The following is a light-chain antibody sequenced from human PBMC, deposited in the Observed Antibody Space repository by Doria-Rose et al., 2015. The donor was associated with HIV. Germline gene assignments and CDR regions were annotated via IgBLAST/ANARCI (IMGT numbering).Light chain of an antibody. CDR1: QSFSSTY. Sequence: EIVLTQSPGTLSLSPGERATLSCRASQSFSSTYLAWYQQKPGQAPSLLIYDGFTRATGIPDRFSASGSGTDLTLTINRLEPEDFALYYCHQYGTSWTFGQGTKVEI. CDR2: DGF. CDR3: HQYGTSWT. V-gene: IGKV3-20*01. J-gene: IGKJ1*01.